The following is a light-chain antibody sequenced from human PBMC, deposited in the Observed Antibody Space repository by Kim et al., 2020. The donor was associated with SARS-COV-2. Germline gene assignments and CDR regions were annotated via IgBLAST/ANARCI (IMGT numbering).Light chain of an antibody. CDR1: QSVSTY. V-gene: IGKV3-11*01. J-gene: IGKJ2*01. CDR2: DAS. CDR3: QQRSGT. Sequence: ATLSLSPGERATLSCRASQSVSTYLAWYQQKPGQAPRLLIYDASNRATGIPARFSGSGSWTDFTLTISSLEPEDFAVYFCQQRSGTFGQGTKLEI.